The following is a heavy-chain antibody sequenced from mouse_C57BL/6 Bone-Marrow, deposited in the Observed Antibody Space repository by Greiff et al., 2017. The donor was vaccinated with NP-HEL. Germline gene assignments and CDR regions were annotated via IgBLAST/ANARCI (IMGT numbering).Heavy chain of an antibody. J-gene: IGHJ2*01. CDR2: ISNVCFIP. Sequence: EVQRVESGGGLVQPFFSLPLSFPSSGFPFRDSYMYWVRQTPEKRLEWVAYISNVCFIPSSPDTVKGRFTISRDNAKNTLYLQMSRLKSEDTAMYYCARHQGTYYYGSPYFDYWGQGTTLTVSS. D-gene: IGHD1-1*01. V-gene: IGHV5-12*01. CDR1: GFPFRDSY. CDR3: ARHQGTYYYGSPYFDY.